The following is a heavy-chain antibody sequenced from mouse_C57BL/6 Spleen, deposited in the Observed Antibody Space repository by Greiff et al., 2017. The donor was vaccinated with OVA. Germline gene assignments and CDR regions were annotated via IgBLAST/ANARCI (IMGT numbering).Heavy chain of an antibody. J-gene: IGHJ3*01. CDR2: IYPGDGDT. CDR1: GYAFSSSW. CDR3: ARHYGSSYGPFAY. V-gene: IGHV1-82*01. Sequence: QVQLQQSGPELVKPGASVKISCKASGYAFSSSWMNWVKQRPGKGLEWIGRIYPGDGDTNYNGKFKGKATLTADKSSSTAYMQLSSLTSEYSAVYFCARHYGSSYGPFAYWGQGTLVTVSA. D-gene: IGHD1-1*01.